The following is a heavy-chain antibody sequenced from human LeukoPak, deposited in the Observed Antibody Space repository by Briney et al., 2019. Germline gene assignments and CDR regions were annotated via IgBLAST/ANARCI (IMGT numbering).Heavy chain of an antibody. CDR1: GGTFSSYA. D-gene: IGHD3-22*01. V-gene: IGHV1-69*04. CDR2: IIPILGIA. J-gene: IGHJ4*02. CDR3: ARDFSYDSSGYTGD. Sequence: GASVKVSCKASGGTFSSYAISWVRQAPGQGLEWMGRIIPILGIANYAQKFQGRVTITADKSTSTAYMELSSLRSEDTAVYYCARDFSYDSSGYTGDWGQGTLVTVSS.